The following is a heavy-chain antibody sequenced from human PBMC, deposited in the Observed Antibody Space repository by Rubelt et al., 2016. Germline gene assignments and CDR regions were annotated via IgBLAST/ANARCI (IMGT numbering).Heavy chain of an antibody. CDR2: IYYSGST. J-gene: IGHJ2*01. CDR1: GGSISSYY. Sequence: TCTVSGGSISSYYWSWIRQPPGEGLEWIGYIYYSGSTNYNPSLKSRVTISVDTSKNQFSLKLSSLTAADTAVYYCAGRIFLEWLPVDWYFDLWGRGTLVTVSS. V-gene: IGHV4-59*08. D-gene: IGHD3-3*01. CDR3: AGRIFLEWLPVDWYFDL.